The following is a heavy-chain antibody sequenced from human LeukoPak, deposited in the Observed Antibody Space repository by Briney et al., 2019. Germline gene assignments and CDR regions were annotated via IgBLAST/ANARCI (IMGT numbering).Heavy chain of an antibody. CDR1: GFTISSYG. Sequence: GGSLRLSCAASGFTISSYGMHWVRQAPGKGLEWVAVISYDGSNKYYADSVKGRFTISRDNSKNTLYLQMNSLRAEDTAVYYCAKDAEYGDYNYYYYYYMDVWGKGTTVTVSS. D-gene: IGHD4-17*01. CDR2: ISYDGSNK. CDR3: AKDAEYGDYNYYYYYYMDV. V-gene: IGHV3-30*18. J-gene: IGHJ6*03.